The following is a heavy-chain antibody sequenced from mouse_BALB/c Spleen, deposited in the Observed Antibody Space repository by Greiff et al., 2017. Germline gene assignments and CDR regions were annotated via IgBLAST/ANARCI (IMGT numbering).Heavy chain of an antibody. V-gene: IGHV3-2*02. D-gene: IGHD2-14*01. CDR2: ISYSGST. Sequence: EVQRVESGPGLVKPSQSLSLTCTVTGYSITSDYAWNWIRQFPGNKLEWMGYISYSGSTSYHPSLKSRISITRDTSKNQFFLQLNSVTTEDTATYYCARFYYRDDRGPFDYWGQGTTLTVSS. CDR1: GYSITSDYA. J-gene: IGHJ2*01. CDR3: ARFYYRDDRGPFDY.